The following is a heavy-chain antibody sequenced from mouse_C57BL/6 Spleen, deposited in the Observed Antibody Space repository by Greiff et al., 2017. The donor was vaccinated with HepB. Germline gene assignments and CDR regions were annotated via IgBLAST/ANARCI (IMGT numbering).Heavy chain of an antibody. Sequence: EVQVVESGGGLVKPGGSLKLSCAASGFTFSSYAMSWVRQTPEKRLEWVATISDGGSYTYYPDNVKGRFTISRDNAKNNLYLQMSHLKSEDTAMYYCARNDGYSYYYAMDYWGQGTSVTVSS. D-gene: IGHD2-3*01. J-gene: IGHJ4*01. V-gene: IGHV5-4*01. CDR3: ARNDGYSYYYAMDY. CDR2: ISDGGSYT. CDR1: GFTFSSYA.